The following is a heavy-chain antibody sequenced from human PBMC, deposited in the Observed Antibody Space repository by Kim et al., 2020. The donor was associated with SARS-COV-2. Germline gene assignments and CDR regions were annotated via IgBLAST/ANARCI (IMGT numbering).Heavy chain of an antibody. Sequence: YAQKLQGRVTMTRDTSTSTLYMTLSSLRSNDTAVYYCTRVFESGAYYNVAYWGQGTLVTVSS. CDR3: TRVFESGAYYNVAY. D-gene: IGHD3-22*01. J-gene: IGHJ4*02. V-gene: IGHV1-46*04.